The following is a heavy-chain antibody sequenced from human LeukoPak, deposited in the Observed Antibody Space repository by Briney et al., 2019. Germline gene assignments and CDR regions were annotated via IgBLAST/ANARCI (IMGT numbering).Heavy chain of an antibody. J-gene: IGHJ4*02. CDR1: NYSLSSGYY. V-gene: IGHV4-38-2*02. D-gene: IGHD2-2*02. CDR2: IYHTGST. Sequence: PSETLSLTCTVSNYSLSSGYYWGWIRQPPGKGLEWIGSIYHTGSTFYNPSLKSRVTISVDTSKNHFSLQMSSVTAADTAVYYCAKEDRCGNCYTGLDYWGQGTLVTVSS. CDR3: AKEDRCGNCYTGLDY.